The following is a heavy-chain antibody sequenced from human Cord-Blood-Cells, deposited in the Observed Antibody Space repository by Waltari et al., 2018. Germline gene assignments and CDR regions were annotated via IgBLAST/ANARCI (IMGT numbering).Heavy chain of an antibody. CDR2: IYPGDSDT. J-gene: IGHJ3*02. Sequence: EVQLVQSGAEVKKPGESLKISCKGSGYSFTSYWSCWVRQLPGKGLEWMGTIYPGDSDTRYSPSFQGQVTISADKSISTAYLQWSSLKASDTAMYYCASRGDSSSSGDAFDIWGQGTMVTVSS. CDR1: GYSFTSYW. CDR3: ASRGDSSSSGDAFDI. D-gene: IGHD6-6*01. V-gene: IGHV5-51*03.